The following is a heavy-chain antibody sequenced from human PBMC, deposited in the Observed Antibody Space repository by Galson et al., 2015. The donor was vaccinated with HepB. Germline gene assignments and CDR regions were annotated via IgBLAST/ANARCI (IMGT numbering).Heavy chain of an antibody. CDR2: IKQDGSEK. Sequence: SLRLSCAASGFTFSSYWMSWVRQAPGKGLEWVANIKQDGSEKYYVDSVKGRFTISRDNAKNSLYLQMNSLRAEDTAVYYCARDNWNWGPDAFDIWGQGTMVAVSS. V-gene: IGHV3-7*03. CDR3: ARDNWNWGPDAFDI. D-gene: IGHD1-1*01. CDR1: GFTFSSYW. J-gene: IGHJ3*02.